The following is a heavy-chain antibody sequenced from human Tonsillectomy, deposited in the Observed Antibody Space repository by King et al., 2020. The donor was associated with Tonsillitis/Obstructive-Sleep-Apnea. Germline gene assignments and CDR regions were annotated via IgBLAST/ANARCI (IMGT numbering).Heavy chain of an antibody. CDR1: GFTFSSYA. CDR2: ISYDGSNK. D-gene: IGHD3-22*01. Sequence: QLVESGGGVVQPGRSLRLSCAASGFTFSSYAMHWVRQAPGKGLEWVAVISYDGSNKYYADSVTGRFTISRDNSKNTLYLQMNSLRAEDTAVYYCARGHYYDSSGYYYVWAFDIWGQGTMVTVSS. J-gene: IGHJ3*02. CDR3: ARGHYYDSSGYYYVWAFDI. V-gene: IGHV3-30*04.